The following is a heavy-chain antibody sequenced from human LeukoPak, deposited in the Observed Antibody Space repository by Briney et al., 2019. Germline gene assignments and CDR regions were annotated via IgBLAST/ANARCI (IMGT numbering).Heavy chain of an antibody. CDR2: IYYSGST. J-gene: IGHJ3*02. V-gene: IGHV4-59*01. CDR3: ARNDFWSGYYPDAFDI. CDR1: GISIVTYY. D-gene: IGHD3-3*01. Sequence: KPSETLSLTCTVSGISIVTYYWSWIQQPPGKGLEWIGYIYYSGSTNYNPSLKSRVTISVDTSKNQFSLKLSAVTAADTAVYYCARNDFWSGYYPDAFDIWGQGTMVTVSS.